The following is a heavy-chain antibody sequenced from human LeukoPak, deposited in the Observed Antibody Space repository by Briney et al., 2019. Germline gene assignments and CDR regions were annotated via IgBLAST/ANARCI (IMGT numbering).Heavy chain of an antibody. Sequence: GGSLRLSCAVSGFTFSSYSMSWVRQAPGKGLEWVSSISSSGTYRYYADSVKGRFTISRDNAKNSLYLQMNSLRAEDTAVYYCAKDIGGKRGFDFWGQGTLVTVSS. D-gene: IGHD4-23*01. V-gene: IGHV3-21*04. CDR2: ISSSGTYR. J-gene: IGHJ4*02. CDR1: GFTFSSYS. CDR3: AKDIGGKRGFDF.